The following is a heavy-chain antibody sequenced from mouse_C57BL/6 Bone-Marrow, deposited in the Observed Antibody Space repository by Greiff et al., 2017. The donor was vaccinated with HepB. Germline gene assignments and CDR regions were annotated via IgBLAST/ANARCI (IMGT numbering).Heavy chain of an antibody. J-gene: IGHJ2*01. Sequence: LQESGPELVKPGASVKISCKASGYAFSSSWMNWVKQRPGKGLEWIGRIYPGDGDTNYNGKFKGKATLTADKSSSTAYMQLSSLTSEDSAVYFCARGSYYYGSSFPYYFDYWGQGTTLTVSS. V-gene: IGHV1-82*01. CDR1: GYAFSSSW. D-gene: IGHD1-1*01. CDR2: IYPGDGDT. CDR3: ARGSYYYGSSFPYYFDY.